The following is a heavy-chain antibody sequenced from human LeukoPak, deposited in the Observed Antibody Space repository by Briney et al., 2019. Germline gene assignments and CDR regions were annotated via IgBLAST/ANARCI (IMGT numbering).Heavy chain of an antibody. V-gene: IGHV4-34*01. CDR3: ARSTAMVTY. Sequence: PSETLSLTCAVYGGSFSGYYWSWIRQPPGKGLEWIGEINHSGSTNYNPSLKSRVTISVDTSKNQFSLKLSSVTAADTAVYYCARSTAMVTYWGQGTLVTVSS. D-gene: IGHD5-18*01. CDR1: GGSFSGYY. CDR2: INHSGST. J-gene: IGHJ4*02.